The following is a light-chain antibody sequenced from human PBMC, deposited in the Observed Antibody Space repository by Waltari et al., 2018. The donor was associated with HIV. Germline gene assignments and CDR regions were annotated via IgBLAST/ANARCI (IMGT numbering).Light chain of an antibody. CDR1: KSNIGAGYE. V-gene: IGLV1-40*01. CDR2: GNN. CDR3: QSYDSSLTTTV. J-gene: IGLJ2*01. Sequence: QSVLTQPPSVSGDPGQRVTISCTGSKSNIGAGYEVHWYQQVPGTAPKLLIYGNNKRASRVPDRFSGAKSGRSASLAISGLQAEDEAEYHCQSYDSSLTTTVFGGGTKLTVL.